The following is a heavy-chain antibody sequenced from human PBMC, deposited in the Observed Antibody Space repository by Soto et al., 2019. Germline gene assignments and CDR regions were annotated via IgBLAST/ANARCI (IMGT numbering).Heavy chain of an antibody. CDR1: GGTFSSYA. V-gene: IGHV1-69*13. Sequence: SVKVSCKASGGTFSSYAISWVRQAPGQGLEWMGGIIPIFGTANYAQKFQGRVTITADESTSTAYMELSSLRSEDTAVYYCARDRDYYDSSGYYRDAFDIWGQGTMVTVS. CDR3: ARDRDYYDSSGYYRDAFDI. D-gene: IGHD3-22*01. J-gene: IGHJ3*02. CDR2: IIPIFGTA.